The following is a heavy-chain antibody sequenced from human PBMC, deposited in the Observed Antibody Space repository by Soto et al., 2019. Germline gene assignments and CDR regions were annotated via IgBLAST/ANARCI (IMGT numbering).Heavy chain of an antibody. J-gene: IGHJ5*02. CDR2: ISSSGST. CDR3: ARGSFSSSSSWFDP. D-gene: IGHD6-6*01. CDR1: SGSISSGDYF. Sequence: PSETLSLTCTVSSGSISSGDYFWTWIRQQPGKGLEWIGYISSSGSTYYNPSLMSRLTISADSSVNQFSLNLSSVTAADTAVYYCARGSFSSSSSWFDPWGQGTLVTVSS. V-gene: IGHV4-31*03.